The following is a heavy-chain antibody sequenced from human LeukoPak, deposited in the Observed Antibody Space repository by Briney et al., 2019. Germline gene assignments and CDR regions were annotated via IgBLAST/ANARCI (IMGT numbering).Heavy chain of an antibody. CDR3: AREKTACGGDCYDS. CDR1: GFTFSNE. J-gene: IGHJ4*02. Sequence: GGSLRLSCAASGFTFSNEMNWVRQAPGKGLEWVSYISSSGTPIHYADSVKGRFIISRDNAKNSLFLQMNSLRAEDTAVYYCAREKTACGGDCYDSWGQGTLVTVSS. V-gene: IGHV3-48*03. D-gene: IGHD2-21*01. CDR2: ISSSGTPI.